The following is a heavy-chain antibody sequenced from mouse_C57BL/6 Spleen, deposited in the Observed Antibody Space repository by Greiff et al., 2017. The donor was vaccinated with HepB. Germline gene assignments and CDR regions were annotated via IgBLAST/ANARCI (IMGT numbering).Heavy chain of an antibody. V-gene: IGHV1-61*01. J-gene: IGHJ4*01. Sequence: QVQLQQPGAELVRPGSSVKLSCKASGYTFTSYWMDWVKQSPGQGLEWIGNIYPSDSETHYNQKFKDKATLTVDKSSSTAYMQLSSLTSEDSAVYYFAREDYGYAMDYWGQGTSVTVSS. CDR3: AREDYGYAMDY. CDR1: GYTFTSYW. D-gene: IGHD2-4*01. CDR2: IYPSDSET.